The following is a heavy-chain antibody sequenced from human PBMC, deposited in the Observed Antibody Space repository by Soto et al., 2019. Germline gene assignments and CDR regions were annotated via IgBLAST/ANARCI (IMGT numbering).Heavy chain of an antibody. CDR1: GGTFSSYA. D-gene: IGHD2-15*01. CDR3: ARDHCSGGSCYRWFDP. V-gene: IGHV1-69*13. J-gene: IGHJ5*02. Sequence: SVKVSCKASGGTFSSYAISWVRQAPGQGLEWMGGIIPIFGTVNYAQKSQGRVTITADESTSTAYMELSSLRSEDTAVYYCARDHCSGGSCYRWFDPWGQGTLVTVSS. CDR2: IIPIFGTV.